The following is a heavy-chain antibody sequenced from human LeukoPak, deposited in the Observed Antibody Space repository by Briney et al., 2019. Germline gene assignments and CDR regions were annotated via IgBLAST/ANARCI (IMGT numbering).Heavy chain of an antibody. CDR2: LNPQTSDT. D-gene: IGHD3-9*01. V-gene: IGHV1-2*02. CDR3: ARGSRYHDWLSPLDS. Sequence: GASVTVSCKASGYALSAYYMHWVRQAPGQGLEWMGCLNPQTSDTHFAQKFQGRVTFTRDTSISTAYMAMSRLRSDDTAVFYCARGSRYHDWLSPLDSWGQGTLVTVSS. J-gene: IGHJ4*02. CDR1: GYALSAYY.